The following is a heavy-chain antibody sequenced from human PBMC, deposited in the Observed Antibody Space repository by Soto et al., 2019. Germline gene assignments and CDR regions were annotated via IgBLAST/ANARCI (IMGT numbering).Heavy chain of an antibody. J-gene: IGHJ5*02. CDR1: AVTFISYG. CDR2: TTTTGRNT. D-gene: IGHD6-13*01. Sequence: GXSLRLSCSASAVTFISYGVTWVRQAPGKGLEWVSGTTTTGRNTYYAESVKGRFTISRDNTKNVVYLQMNSMRAEDTAVYYCARVEAAAGTDWFDAWGQGTLVTVSS. V-gene: IGHV3-23*01. CDR3: ARVEAAAGTDWFDA.